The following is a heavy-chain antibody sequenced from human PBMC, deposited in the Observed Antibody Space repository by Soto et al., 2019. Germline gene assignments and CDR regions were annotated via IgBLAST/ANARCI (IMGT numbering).Heavy chain of an antibody. V-gene: IGHV4-59*01. CDR3: ARVSFWRDGHTDSDFEY. CDR1: GCSISSYY. CDR2: IYYSGST. D-gene: IGHD3-3*01. Sequence: SETPSLTCTVSGCSISSYYWSWIRQPPGKGLEWIGYIYYSGSTNYNPSLKSRVTISVDTSKNQFSLKLSSVTAADTAVYYCARVSFWRDGHTDSDFEYWCPGTLVNVSS. J-gene: IGHJ4*02.